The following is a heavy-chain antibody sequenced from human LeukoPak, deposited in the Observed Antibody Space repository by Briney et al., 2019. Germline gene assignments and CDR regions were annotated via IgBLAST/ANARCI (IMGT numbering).Heavy chain of an antibody. Sequence: GGSLRLSCAASGFTFSSYSMNWVRQAPGKGLEWVSYISSSSSTIYYADSVKGRFTISRDNAKNSLYPQMNSLRAEDTAVYYCARQVISPGDYYYYMDVWGKGTTVTVSS. CDR3: ARQVISPGDYYYYMDV. J-gene: IGHJ6*03. CDR2: ISSSSSTI. V-gene: IGHV3-48*04. CDR1: GFTFSSYS. D-gene: IGHD3-10*01.